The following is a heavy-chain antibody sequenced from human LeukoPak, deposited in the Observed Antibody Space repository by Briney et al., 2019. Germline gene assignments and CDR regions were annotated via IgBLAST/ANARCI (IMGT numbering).Heavy chain of an antibody. CDR3: ARETLVDTAMLYYFDY. Sequence: ASVKVSCKASGGTFSSYAISWVRQAPGQGLEWMGRIIPILGIANYAQKFQGRVTITADKCTSTAYMELSSLTSEDTAVYYCARETLVDTAMLYYFDYWGQGTLVTVSS. CDR2: IIPILGIA. V-gene: IGHV1-69*04. J-gene: IGHJ4*02. D-gene: IGHD5-18*01. CDR1: GGTFSSYA.